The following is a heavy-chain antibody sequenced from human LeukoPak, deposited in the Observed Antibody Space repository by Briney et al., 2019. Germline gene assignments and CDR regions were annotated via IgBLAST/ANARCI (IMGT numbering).Heavy chain of an antibody. CDR1: GFTFTGYA. D-gene: IGHD3-9*01. Sequence: GGSLRLSCAGSGFTFTGYAMTWVRQAPGMGLEWVSAISGAGGSTYYADSVKGRFTISRDNSKNTLYLQMNSLRAEDTALYYCAKGHDVLTGYYLDYWGQGTLVTVSS. CDR3: AKGHDVLTGYYLDY. CDR2: ISGAGGST. J-gene: IGHJ4*02. V-gene: IGHV3-23*01.